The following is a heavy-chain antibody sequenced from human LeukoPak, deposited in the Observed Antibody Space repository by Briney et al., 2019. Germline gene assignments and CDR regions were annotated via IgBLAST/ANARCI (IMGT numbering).Heavy chain of an antibody. CDR3: TTETYYYGSGSYWKTRYYFDY. Sequence: PGGSLRLSCAASGFTFSNAWMSWVRQAPGKGLEWVGRIKSKTDGGTTDYAAPVKGRFTISRDDSKNTLYLQMNSLKTEDTAVYYCTTETYYYGSGSYWKTRYYFDYWGQGTLVTVSS. V-gene: IGHV3-15*01. CDR1: GFTFSNAW. J-gene: IGHJ4*02. D-gene: IGHD3-10*01. CDR2: IKSKTDGGTT.